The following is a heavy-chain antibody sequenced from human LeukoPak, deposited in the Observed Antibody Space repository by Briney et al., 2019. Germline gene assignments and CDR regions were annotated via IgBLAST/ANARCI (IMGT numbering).Heavy chain of an antibody. CDR3: ARGAPARYYYGSGSYYPHDY. V-gene: IGHV4-34*01. Sequence: PSETLSLTCAAYGGSFSGYYWSWIRQPPGKGLEWIGEINHSGSTNYNPSLKSRVTISVDTSKNQFSLKLSSVTAADTAVYYCARGAPARYYYGSGSYYPHDYWGQGTLVTVSS. CDR1: GGSFSGYY. D-gene: IGHD3-10*01. CDR2: INHSGST. J-gene: IGHJ4*02.